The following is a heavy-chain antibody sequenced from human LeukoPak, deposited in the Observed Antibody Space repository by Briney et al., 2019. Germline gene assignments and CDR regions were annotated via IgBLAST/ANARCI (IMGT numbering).Heavy chain of an antibody. CDR2: IYYSGST. Sequence: APETLSLTCTVSGGSISSSSYYWGWIRQPPGKGLEWIGSIYYSGSTYYNPSLKSRVTISVDTSKNQFSLKLSSVTAADTAVYYCARHRDTAMVSYYYYYMDVWGKGTTVTVSS. CDR3: ARHRDTAMVSYYYYYMDV. J-gene: IGHJ6*03. CDR1: GGSISSSSYY. V-gene: IGHV4-39*01. D-gene: IGHD5-18*01.